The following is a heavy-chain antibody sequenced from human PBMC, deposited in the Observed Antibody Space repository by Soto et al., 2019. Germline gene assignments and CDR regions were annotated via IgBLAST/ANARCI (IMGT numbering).Heavy chain of an antibody. Sequence: QVQLRESGPGLVKPSQTLSLTCTVSGGSISNDNYYWTWIRQHPGKGLEWIGYSYYSGSTYYNPSLKSRFSISVDTSKNQFSLKLSSGTAADTAVYYCVATTVTTISLDYWGQGTLVTVSS. CDR1: GGSISNDNYY. J-gene: IGHJ4*02. CDR3: VATTVTTISLDY. V-gene: IGHV4-31*03. D-gene: IGHD4-17*01. CDR2: SYYSGST.